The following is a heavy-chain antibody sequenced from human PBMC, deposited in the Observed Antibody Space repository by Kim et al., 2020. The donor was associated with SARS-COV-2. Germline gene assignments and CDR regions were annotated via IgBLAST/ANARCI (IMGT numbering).Heavy chain of an antibody. D-gene: IGHD2-2*01. Sequence: ASVKVSCKASGYTFTGYYMHWVRQAPGQGLEWMGWINPNSGGTNYAQKFQGRVTMTRDTSISTAYMELSRLRSDDTAVYYCARGYCSSTSCYPYFDYWGQGTLVTVSS. J-gene: IGHJ4*02. CDR2: INPNSGGT. CDR3: ARGYCSSTSCYPYFDY. V-gene: IGHV1-2*02. CDR1: GYTFTGYY.